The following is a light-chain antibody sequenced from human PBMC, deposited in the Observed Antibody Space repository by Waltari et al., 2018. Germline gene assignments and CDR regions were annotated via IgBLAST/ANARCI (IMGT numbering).Light chain of an antibody. CDR2: QIS. V-gene: IGKV2-24*01. Sequence: VLTQSPLSSPVTLGQPASMSCRSSENLVHNNGKTYLSWLQQRPGQPPSLLVYQISNRFSGVPARFSGSGAGTDFTLTITRVEAGDVGLYYCMQGTHFPRTFGQGTRVEI. CDR3: MQGTHFPRT. J-gene: IGKJ1*01. CDR1: ENLVHNNGKTY.